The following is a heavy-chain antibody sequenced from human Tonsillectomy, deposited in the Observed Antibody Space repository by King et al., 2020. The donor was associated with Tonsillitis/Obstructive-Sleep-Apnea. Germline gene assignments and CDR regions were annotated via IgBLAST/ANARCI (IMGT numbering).Heavy chain of an antibody. J-gene: IGHJ4*02. CDR3: ARGSGDGYNSYDY. D-gene: IGHD5-24*01. Sequence: VQLVESGGGLVKPGGSLRLSCAASGFTFSSYSMNWVRQAPGKGLEWVSSISSSSSYMYYADSVKGRFTISRDNAKNSLYLQMNSLRAEDTAVYYSARGSGDGYNSYDYWGQGTLVTVSS. CDR1: GFTFSSYS. CDR2: ISSSSSYM. V-gene: IGHV3-21*01.